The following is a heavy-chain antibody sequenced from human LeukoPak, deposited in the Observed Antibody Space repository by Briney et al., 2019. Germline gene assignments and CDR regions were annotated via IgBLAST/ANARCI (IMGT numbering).Heavy chain of an antibody. CDR2: IYYSGST. CDR1: GGSISSYY. Sequence: PSETLSLTCTVSGGSISSYYWSWIRQPPGKGLEWIGYIYYSGSTNYNPSLKSRVTISVDTSKNQFSLKLSSVTAADTAVYYCARGGAIQMVYSLRINYYYYMDVWGKGTTVTVSS. J-gene: IGHJ6*03. D-gene: IGHD2-8*01. V-gene: IGHV4-59*01. CDR3: ARGGAIQMVYSLRINYYYYMDV.